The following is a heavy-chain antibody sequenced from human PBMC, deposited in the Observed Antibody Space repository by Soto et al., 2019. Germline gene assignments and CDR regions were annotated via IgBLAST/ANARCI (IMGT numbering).Heavy chain of an antibody. CDR2: IFHSGGT. D-gene: IGHD6-6*01. Sequence: PSVILSHTCAVAGYSLSTTNLLIWIRQPPGKGLEWIGEIFHSGGTNYNPSLKSRVTISVDKSKNQFSLKLTSVTAADTAVYYCARVSSSSRTWFDPWGQGTSVTVSS. J-gene: IGHJ5*02. V-gene: IGHV4-4*02. CDR1: GYSLSTTNL. CDR3: ARVSSSSRTWFDP.